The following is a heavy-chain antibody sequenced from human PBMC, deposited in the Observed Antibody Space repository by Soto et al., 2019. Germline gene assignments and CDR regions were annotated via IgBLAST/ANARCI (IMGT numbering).Heavy chain of an antibody. J-gene: IGHJ3*02. CDR1: GFTFSDYA. Sequence: LRLSCAASGFTFSDYAMSWVRQAPGKRLEWVSGLGGSNSDTHYAASVEGRFTVSRDNSRSTLFLQMNSLRVEDTAVYYCAKDKVDHNSVWDPFDIWGQGTMVTVSS. D-gene: IGHD2-15*01. CDR2: LGGSNSDT. V-gene: IGHV3-23*01. CDR3: AKDKVDHNSVWDPFDI.